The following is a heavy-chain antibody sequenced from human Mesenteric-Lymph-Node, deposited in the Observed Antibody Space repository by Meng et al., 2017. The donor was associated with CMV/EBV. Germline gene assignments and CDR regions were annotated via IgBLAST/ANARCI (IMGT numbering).Heavy chain of an antibody. CDR1: GGSISSSSYY. V-gene: IGHV4-39*07. CDR3: ARRHRLEWLLSNWFDP. Sequence: SETLSLTCTVSGGSISSSSYYWGWIRQPSGKGLEWIGSIYYSGSTYYNPSLKSRVTISVDTSKNQFSLKLSSVTAADTAVYYCARRHRLEWLLSNWFDPWGQGTLVTVSS. J-gene: IGHJ5*02. CDR2: IYYSGST. D-gene: IGHD3-3*01.